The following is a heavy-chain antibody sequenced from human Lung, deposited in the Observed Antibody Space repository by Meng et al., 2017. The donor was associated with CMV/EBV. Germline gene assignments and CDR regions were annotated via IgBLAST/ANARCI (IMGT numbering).Heavy chain of an antibody. Sequence: SETLSLXXSVSGSSIRPGYYWAWVRQPPGKGLEWIGSTFHSGTTYYNPSLKSRVTVSVDTSSSQFFLRLSSVTATDTAVYYCARVKGTTGPAYYFDYWGRGTLVTVSS. D-gene: IGHD4-11*01. CDR2: TFHSGTT. CDR1: GSSIRPGYY. J-gene: IGHJ4*02. V-gene: IGHV4-38-2*02. CDR3: ARVKGTTGPAYYFDY.